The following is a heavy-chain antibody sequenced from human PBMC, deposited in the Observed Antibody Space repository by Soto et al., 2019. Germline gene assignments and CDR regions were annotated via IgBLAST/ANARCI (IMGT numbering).Heavy chain of an antibody. J-gene: IGHJ4*02. Sequence: QITLKESGPTLVKPTQTLTLTCTFSGFSLSTSGVGVGWIRQPPGKALEWLALIYWDDDKRYSPSLKSRLTIKKDTSKNQVVLTMTNRDPVDTATYYCAHRLGGIGVAGTFDYWGQGTLVTVSS. D-gene: IGHD6-19*01. CDR3: AHRLGGIGVAGTFDY. CDR2: IYWDDDK. V-gene: IGHV2-5*02. CDR1: GFSLSTSGVG.